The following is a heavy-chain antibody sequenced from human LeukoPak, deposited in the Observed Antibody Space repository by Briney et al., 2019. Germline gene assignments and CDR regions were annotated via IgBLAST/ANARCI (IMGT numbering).Heavy chain of an antibody. D-gene: IGHD3-22*01. CDR2: ISSGSSYI. Sequence: PGGSLRLSCAASGFTFSSYRMNWVRQTPGKGLEWVSSISSGSSYIYYADSVKGRFTISRDNAKNSLYLQMNSLRAEDTAVYYCARDRYYDSSGYLGGDFDYWGQGTLVTVSS. V-gene: IGHV3-21*01. CDR1: GFTFSSYR. J-gene: IGHJ4*02. CDR3: ARDRYYDSSGYLGGDFDY.